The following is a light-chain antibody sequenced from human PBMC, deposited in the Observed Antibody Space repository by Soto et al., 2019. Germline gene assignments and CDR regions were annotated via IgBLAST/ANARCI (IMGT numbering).Light chain of an antibody. V-gene: IGKV1-5*03. CDR2: KPS. Sequence: DIQMTQSPSTPPASVGDRVTITCRASQSISSWLAWYQQKPGKAPKLLTYKPSSLESGVPARFSGSGSGTEFTLTISSLQPDDFETYYCQQYNTYVAFGQGTKVEIK. J-gene: IGKJ1*01. CDR3: QQYNTYVA. CDR1: QSISSW.